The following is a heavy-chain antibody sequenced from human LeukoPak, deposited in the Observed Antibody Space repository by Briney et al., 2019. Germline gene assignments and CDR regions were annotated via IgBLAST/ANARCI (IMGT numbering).Heavy chain of an antibody. V-gene: IGHV4-61*02. CDR1: GASISSGPYY. CDR3: AGREGIAAADDGFDY. Sequence: SETLSLTCTVSGASISSGPYYWSWIRQAAGKGLEWLGRVPVGRDTDYNPSLKSRLTLSVDTSKNQFSLKLSSVTAADTAVYYCAGREGIAAADDGFDYWGQGTLVTVSS. CDR2: VPVGRDT. J-gene: IGHJ4*02. D-gene: IGHD6-13*01.